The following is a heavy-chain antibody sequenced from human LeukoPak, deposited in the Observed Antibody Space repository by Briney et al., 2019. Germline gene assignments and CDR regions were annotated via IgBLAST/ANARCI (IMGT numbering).Heavy chain of an antibody. CDR2: ISTEGSST. V-gene: IGHV3-74*01. CDR3: ARDSYNNVDQ. D-gene: IGHD5-24*01. Sequence: PGGSLRLSCAAPGFTFSSYWMHWVRQAPGEGLVWVSRISTEGSSTAYADSVKGRFTVSRDNGKNTLYLQMNSLRAEDTAVYYCARDSYNNVDQWGQGTLVTVSS. J-gene: IGHJ1*01. CDR1: GFTFSSYW.